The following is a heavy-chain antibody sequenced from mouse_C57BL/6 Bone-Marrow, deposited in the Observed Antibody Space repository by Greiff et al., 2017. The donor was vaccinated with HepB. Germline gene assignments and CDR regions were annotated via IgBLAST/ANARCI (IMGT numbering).Heavy chain of an antibody. V-gene: IGHV7-1*01. J-gene: IGHJ1*03. CDR3: ARDPYYYGISYVHWYFDV. Sequence: EVKLMESGGGLVQSGRSLRLSCATSGFTFSDFYMEWVRQAPGKGLEWIAASRNKANDYTTEYSASVKGRFIVSRDTSQSILYLQMNALRAEDTAIYYCARDPYYYGISYVHWYFDVWGTGTTVTVSS. CDR2: SRNKANDYTT. D-gene: IGHD1-1*01. CDR1: GFTFSDFY.